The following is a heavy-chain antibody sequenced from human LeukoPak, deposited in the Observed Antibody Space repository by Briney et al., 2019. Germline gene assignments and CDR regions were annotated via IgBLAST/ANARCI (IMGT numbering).Heavy chain of an antibody. Sequence: GGSLRLSCAASRFTFSSYSMNWVGQAPGKGLEWVSSISISTSYIYYADSVTAPFTISIDNANTSLYLQMNSLRAEDTAVYYCARDRDYGDYPGAFDIWGQGTMVTVSS. D-gene: IGHD4-17*01. CDR1: RFTFSSYS. V-gene: IGHV3-21*01. J-gene: IGHJ3*02. CDR2: ISISTSYI. CDR3: ARDRDYGDYPGAFDI.